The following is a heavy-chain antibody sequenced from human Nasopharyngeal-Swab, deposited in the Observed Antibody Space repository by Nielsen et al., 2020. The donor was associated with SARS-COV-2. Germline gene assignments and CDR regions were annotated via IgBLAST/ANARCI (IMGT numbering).Heavy chain of an antibody. D-gene: IGHD3-10*01. V-gene: IGHV3-11*01. J-gene: IGHJ5*02. CDR2: ISSAGTTI. CDR3: ARGLWYGPNWFDP. Sequence: VRQMPGKGLEWVSHISSAGTTIYYADSVKGRFTISRDNAENSLYLQMSGLRADDTGIYYCARGLWYGPNWFDPWGRGTLVTVSS.